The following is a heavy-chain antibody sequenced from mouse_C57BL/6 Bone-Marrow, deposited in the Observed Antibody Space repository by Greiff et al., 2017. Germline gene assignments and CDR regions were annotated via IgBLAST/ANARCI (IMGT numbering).Heavy chain of an antibody. V-gene: IGHV14-4*01. CDR2: IDPENGDT. D-gene: IGHD1-1*01. Sequence: DVKLQESGAELVRPGASVKLCCTASGFNIKDDYMHWVKQRPEQGLEWIGWIDPENGDTEYASKFQGKATITADTSSNTAYLQLSSLTSEDTAVYYCTTYYYGSSFFDYWGQGTTLTVSS. CDR1: GFNIKDDY. J-gene: IGHJ2*01. CDR3: TTYYYGSSFFDY.